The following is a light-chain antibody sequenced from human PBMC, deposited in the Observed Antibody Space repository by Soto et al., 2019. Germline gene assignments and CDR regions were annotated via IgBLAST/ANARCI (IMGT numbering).Light chain of an antibody. Sequence: DIQMTQSPSSLSASVGDRVTITCRASQSISSYLNWYQQKPGKAPKLLIYAASSLQSGVPSRFSGSGSGTDCTLTISMLQPEDFATYYCQQSYRTPLTFGGGTKVEIK. CDR1: QSISSY. CDR2: AAS. J-gene: IGKJ4*01. V-gene: IGKV1-39*01. CDR3: QQSYRTPLT.